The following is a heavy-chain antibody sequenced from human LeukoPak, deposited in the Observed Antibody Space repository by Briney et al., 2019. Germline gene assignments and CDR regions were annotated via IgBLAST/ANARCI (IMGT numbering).Heavy chain of an antibody. CDR1: GFTFSSYE. V-gene: IGHV3-48*03. J-gene: IGHJ6*04. CDR3: AELGITMIGGV. D-gene: IGHD3-10*02. CDR2: ISSSGSTI. Sequence: GGSLRLSCAASGFTFSSYEMNWVRQAPGKGLEWVSYISSSGSTIYYADSVKGRFTISRDNAKNSLYLQMNSLRAEDTAVYYCAELGITMIGGVWGKGTTVTISA.